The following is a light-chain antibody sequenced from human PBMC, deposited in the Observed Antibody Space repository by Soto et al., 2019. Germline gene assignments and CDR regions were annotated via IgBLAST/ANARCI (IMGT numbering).Light chain of an antibody. CDR1: NSNIGAGYD. V-gene: IGLV1-40*01. J-gene: IGLJ2*01. CDR3: QSFDSTMTV. CDR2: NND. Sequence: QSVLTQPPSVSGAPGQRITISCTGSNSNIGAGYDVHWYQQLPGTAPKLLMSNNDNRPSGVPDRFSGSKSGASASLAITGVQAEDEADYYCQSFDSTMTVFGGGTQLTVL.